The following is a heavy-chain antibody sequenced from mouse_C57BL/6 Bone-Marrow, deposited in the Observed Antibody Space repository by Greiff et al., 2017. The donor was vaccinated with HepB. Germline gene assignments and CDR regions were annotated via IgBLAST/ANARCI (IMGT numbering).Heavy chain of an antibody. J-gene: IGHJ3*01. V-gene: IGHV1-76*01. CDR2: IYPGSGNT. D-gene: IGHD1-1*01. Sequence: VQVVESGAELVRPGASVKLSCKASGYTFTDYYINWVKQRPGQGLEWIARIYPGSGNTYYNEKFKGKATLTAEKSSSTAYMQLSSLTSEDSAVYFCAREDGSSSWFAYWGQGTLVTVSA. CDR1: GYTFTDYY. CDR3: AREDGSSSWFAY.